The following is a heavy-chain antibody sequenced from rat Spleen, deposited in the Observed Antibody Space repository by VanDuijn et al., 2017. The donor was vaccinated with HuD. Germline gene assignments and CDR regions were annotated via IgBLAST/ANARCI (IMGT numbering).Heavy chain of an antibody. CDR2: ISPSGGST. D-gene: IGHD1-8*01. CDR1: GFTFSSYD. J-gene: IGHJ4*01. V-gene: IGHV5-25*01. CDR3: ARHGTTVAYMDA. Sequence: EVQLVESGGALVQPGRSLKLSCAASGFTFSSYDMAWVRQAPTKGLEWVASISPSGGSTYYRDSMKGRFTVSRDNAKSTLYLQMDSLRSEDTATYYCARHGTTVAYMDAWGQGASVTVSS.